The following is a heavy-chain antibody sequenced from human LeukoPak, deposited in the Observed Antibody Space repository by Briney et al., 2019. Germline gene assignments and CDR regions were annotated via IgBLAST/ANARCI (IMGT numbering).Heavy chain of an antibody. V-gene: IGHV4-59*01. CDR3: ARMTYDPHGVDV. Sequence: SETLSLTCTVSGASINSYYWSWIRQPPGKGLEWIGYIDNSGSTNYNPSLKSRVTISVDKSKNQFSLKLSSVTAADTVVYYCARMTYDPHGVDVWGKGTTVTVSS. CDR2: IDNSGST. CDR1: GASINSYY. D-gene: IGHD5-12*01. J-gene: IGHJ6*04.